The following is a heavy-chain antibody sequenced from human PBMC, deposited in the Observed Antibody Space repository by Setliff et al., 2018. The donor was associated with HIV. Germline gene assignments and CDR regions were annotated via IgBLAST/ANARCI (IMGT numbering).Heavy chain of an antibody. CDR3: CRSMTTVLEDAFDI. J-gene: IGHJ3*02. CDR1: GYSISSGFY. Sequence: SETLSLTCAVSGYSISSGFYWSWMRQPPGKGLEWIGSIYQSGNTNYNPSLESRLTISVDTAKNQFSLKLSSVTAADTAVYYCCRSMTTVLEDAFDIWGQGAMVTVSS. V-gene: IGHV4-38-2*01. CDR2: IYQSGNT. D-gene: IGHD4-17*01.